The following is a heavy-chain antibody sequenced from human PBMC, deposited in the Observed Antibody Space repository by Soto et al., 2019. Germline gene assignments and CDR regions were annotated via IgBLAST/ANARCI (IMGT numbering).Heavy chain of an antibody. CDR2: ISAYNGNT. D-gene: IGHD1-26*01. CDR3: ARAPYSGSYYYYYGMDV. CDR1: GYTFTSYG. V-gene: IGHV1-18*01. Sequence: AAVKVSCKACGYTFTSYGISWVRQAPGQGLEWMGWISAYNGNTNYAQKLQGRVTMTTDTSTSTAYMELRSLRSDDTAVYYCARAPYSGSYYYYYGMDVWGQGTTVTVSS. J-gene: IGHJ6*02.